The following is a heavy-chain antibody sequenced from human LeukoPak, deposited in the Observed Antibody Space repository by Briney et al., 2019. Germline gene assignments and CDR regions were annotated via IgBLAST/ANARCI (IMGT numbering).Heavy chain of an antibody. CDR3: AREDRDSSSPNFDY. CDR2: ISAYNGNT. Sequence: GASVKVSCKASGYTFTSYGISWVRRAPGQGLEWMGWISAYNGNTNYAQKLQGRVTMTTDTSTSTAYMELRSLRSDDTAVYYCAREDRDSSSPNFDYWGQGTLVTVSS. J-gene: IGHJ4*02. D-gene: IGHD6-6*01. V-gene: IGHV1-18*01. CDR1: GYTFTSYG.